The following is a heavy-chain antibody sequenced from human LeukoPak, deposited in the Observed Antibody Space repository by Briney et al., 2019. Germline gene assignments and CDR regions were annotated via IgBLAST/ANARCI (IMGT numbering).Heavy chain of an antibody. D-gene: IGHD6-13*01. CDR3: AKAYSSSWYVRLFDY. CDR1: GFTFSGYA. Sequence: GGSLRLSCAASGFTFSGYAMSWVRQAPGEGLEWVSDIIGSGGSTYYADSVKGRFTISRDNSKNTLHLQMNSLRAEDTAVYYCAKAYSSSWYVRLFDYWGQGTVVPVSS. CDR2: IIGSGGST. J-gene: IGHJ4*02. V-gene: IGHV3-23*01.